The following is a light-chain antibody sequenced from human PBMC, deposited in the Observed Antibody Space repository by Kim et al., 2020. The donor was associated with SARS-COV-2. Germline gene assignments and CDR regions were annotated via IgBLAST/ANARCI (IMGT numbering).Light chain of an antibody. CDR2: DAS. CDR3: QQHSNWPLT. V-gene: IGKV3-11*01. CDR1: QSVSSF. Sequence: LYTGETATLACRASQSVSSFLVWYQHKPGQAPRLLTHDASNRATYIPARFSGGGFGTDFTLTISSLEPEDFAVYYCQQHSNWPLTFGGGTKVDIK. J-gene: IGKJ4*01.